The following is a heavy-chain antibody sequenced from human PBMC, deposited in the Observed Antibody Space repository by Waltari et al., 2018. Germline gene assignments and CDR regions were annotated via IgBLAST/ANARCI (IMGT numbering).Heavy chain of an antibody. D-gene: IGHD2-21*02. CDR1: GFMFSSHS. CDR2: ISGDNTYT. CDR3: AKEGLGGDRQFDY. J-gene: IGHJ4*02. V-gene: IGHV3-21*06. Sequence: EVQLVESGGGLVQPGGSLRLSCVASGFMFSSHSMNWVRQAPGKGLEWVSSISGDNTYTYYSGSVKGRFTISRDNAKNSLFLQMNGLRDEDTAIYYCAKEGLGGDRQFDYWGQGTLVSVSS.